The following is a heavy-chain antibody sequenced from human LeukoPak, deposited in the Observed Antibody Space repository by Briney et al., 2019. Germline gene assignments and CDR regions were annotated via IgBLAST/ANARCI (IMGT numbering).Heavy chain of an antibody. V-gene: IGHV4-59*12. CDR2: MYYSGST. CDR3: ARTRDFWSGYFDY. J-gene: IGHJ4*02. Sequence: SETLSLTCTVSGGSMNDYYWSWIRQPPGKGLEWIGYMYYSGSTNYNPSLKSRVSISIDTSKNQFSLKLSSVTAADTAVYYCARTRDFWSGYFDYWGQGTLVTVSS. D-gene: IGHD3-3*01. CDR1: GGSMNDYY.